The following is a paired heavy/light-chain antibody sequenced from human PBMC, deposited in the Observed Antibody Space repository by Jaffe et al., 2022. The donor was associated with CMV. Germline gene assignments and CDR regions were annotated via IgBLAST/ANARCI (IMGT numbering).Heavy chain of an antibody. J-gene: IGHJ4*02. CDR2: IIGSGAIT. Sequence: EVQLVESGGGLVQPGGSLRVSCAASGFTFRNSGMSWVRQAPGKGLEWVSAIIGSGAITSYADSVKGRFTISRDNSMDTLYLQMNSLRAEDTAVYYCAKRSSSPEVGLGYFDYWGQGTLVTVSS. D-gene: IGHD6-19*01. V-gene: IGHV3-23*04. CDR3: AKRSSSPEVGLGYFDY. CDR1: GFTFRNSG.
Light chain of an antibody. V-gene: IGKV3-20*01. J-gene: IGKJ1*01. Sequence: EIVLTQSPGTLSLSPGERATLSCRASQIVSSNSLAWYQHKPGQAPRLLIYGASSRATDIPDRFSGSGSGTDFTLTISRLEPEDFAVYYCQQYGSSPRTFGQGTKVEIK. CDR1: QIVSSNS. CDR2: GAS. CDR3: QQYGSSPRT.